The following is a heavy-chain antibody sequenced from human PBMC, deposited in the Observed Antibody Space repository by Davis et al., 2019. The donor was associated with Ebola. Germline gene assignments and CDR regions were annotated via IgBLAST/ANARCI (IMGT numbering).Heavy chain of an antibody. Sequence: GESLKISCAASGFTFSSYWMSWVRQAPGKGLEWVANIKQDGSEKYYVDSVKGRFTISRDNAKNSLYLQMNSLRAEDTAVYYCARGGTSYDSSGYYAYWGQGTLVTVSS. V-gene: IGHV3-7*01. CDR2: IKQDGSEK. CDR3: ARGGTSYDSSGYYAY. D-gene: IGHD3-22*01. J-gene: IGHJ4*02. CDR1: GFTFSSYW.